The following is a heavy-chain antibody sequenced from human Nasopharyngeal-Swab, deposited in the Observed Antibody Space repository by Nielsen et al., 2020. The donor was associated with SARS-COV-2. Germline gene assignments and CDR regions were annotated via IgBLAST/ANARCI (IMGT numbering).Heavy chain of an antibody. CDR1: GFTFSNYW. J-gene: IGHJ4*02. Sequence: GESLKISCAASGFTFSNYWMHWVRQALGKGLEWVARVNSDGSRPSYADSVRGRVTLSRDNAKNTLFLQMHSLRAEDTAMYYCARASIAAAGTQDYWGQGTLVTVSS. D-gene: IGHD6-13*01. CDR2: VNSDGSRP. CDR3: ARASIAAAGTQDY. V-gene: IGHV3-74*01.